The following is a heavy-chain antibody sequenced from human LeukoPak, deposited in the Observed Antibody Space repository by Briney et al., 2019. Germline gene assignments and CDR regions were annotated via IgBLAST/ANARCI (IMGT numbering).Heavy chain of an antibody. V-gene: IGHV3-21*01. J-gene: IGHJ4*02. Sequence: SGGSLRLSCTASGLTFSTSGFNWVRQAPGKGLEWVASIGPTGSDRYHADSVKGRFTISRDNAKNSLYLQMNSLRAEDTAVYYCARETGPGGTGYPDYWGQGTLVTVSS. CDR2: IGPTGSDR. CDR1: GLTFSTSG. CDR3: ARETGPGGTGYPDY. D-gene: IGHD1-14*01.